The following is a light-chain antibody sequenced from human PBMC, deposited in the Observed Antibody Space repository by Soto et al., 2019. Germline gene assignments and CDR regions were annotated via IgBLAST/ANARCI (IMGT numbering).Light chain of an antibody. Sequence: SYELTQPLSVSVALGQTARITCGGTNIGSKNVHWYQQKPGQSSVLVIYRDSKRPSGIPERFSGSNSGNTATLTISRAQAGDEADYYCQVWDSSTVVFGGGTKLTVL. CDR3: QVWDSSTVV. CDR2: RDS. CDR1: NIGSKN. V-gene: IGLV3-9*01. J-gene: IGLJ2*01.